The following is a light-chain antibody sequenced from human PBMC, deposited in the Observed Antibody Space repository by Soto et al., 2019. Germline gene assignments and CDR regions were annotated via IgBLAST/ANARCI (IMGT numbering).Light chain of an antibody. CDR3: QKFGSSSYT. J-gene: IGKJ2*01. V-gene: IGKV3-20*01. Sequence: EIVLTQSPGTLSLSPGERATLSCGASQSVSRNFLAWYQQRPGQAPRLLIYGASNRATGIPDRFRGSGSVTAFTLTISRLEPEDFAVYYCQKFGSSSYTFGQGTKLDIK. CDR1: QSVSRNF. CDR2: GAS.